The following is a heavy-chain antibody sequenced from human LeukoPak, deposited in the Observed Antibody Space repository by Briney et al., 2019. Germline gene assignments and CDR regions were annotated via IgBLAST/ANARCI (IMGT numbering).Heavy chain of an antibody. V-gene: IGHV4-59*08. J-gene: IGHJ6*02. Sequence: PSETLSLTCTVSGGSISSYYWSWIRQPPGKGLEWIGYIYYSGSTNYNPSLKSRVTISVDTSKNQFSLNLSSVTAADTAVYYCGRQKGYYYGMDVWGQGTTVTVSS. CDR2: IYYSGST. CDR1: GGSISSYY. CDR3: GRQKGYYYGMDV.